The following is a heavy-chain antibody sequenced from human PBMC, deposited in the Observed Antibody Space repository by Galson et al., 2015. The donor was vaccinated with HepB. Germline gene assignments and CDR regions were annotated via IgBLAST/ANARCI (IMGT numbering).Heavy chain of an antibody. CDR1: GFTFSSYG. D-gene: IGHD6-19*01. Sequence: SLRPSCAASGFTFSSYGMHWVRQAPGKGLEWVAVISYDGSNKYYADSVKGRFTISRDNSKNTLYLQMNSLRSEDTAVYYCASTSSGWNWFDPWGQGTLVTVSS. CDR3: ASTSSGWNWFDP. CDR2: ISYDGSNK. V-gene: IGHV3-30*03. J-gene: IGHJ5*02.